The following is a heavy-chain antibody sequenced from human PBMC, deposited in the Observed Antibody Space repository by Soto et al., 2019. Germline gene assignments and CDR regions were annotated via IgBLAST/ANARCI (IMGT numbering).Heavy chain of an antibody. D-gene: IGHD2-2*01. V-gene: IGHV3-33*01. Sequence: QGQLVESGGGVVQPGRSLRISCEASGLTFSGYGMHWVRQAPGKGLEWVAVIWYDGSKKYYADSVKGRFTISRDNSKNTLYLQMNSLRAEDTAVYYCARGDCSGTSCYAFDYWGQGTLVTVSS. CDR3: ARGDCSGTSCYAFDY. CDR1: GLTFSGYG. J-gene: IGHJ4*02. CDR2: IWYDGSKK.